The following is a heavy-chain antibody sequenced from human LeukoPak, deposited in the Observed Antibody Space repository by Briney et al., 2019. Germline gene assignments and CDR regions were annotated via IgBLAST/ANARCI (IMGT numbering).Heavy chain of an antibody. Sequence: ASVKVSCKVSGYTLTELSMHWVRQAPGKGLEWMGGFDPEDGETIYAQKFQGRVTMTEDTSTDTAYMELSSLRPEDTAVYYCAKEGENCSSTSCIYYYYYGMDVWGQGTTVTVSS. J-gene: IGHJ6*02. V-gene: IGHV1-24*01. CDR1: GYTLTELS. CDR2: FDPEDGET. CDR3: AKEGENCSSTSCIYYYYYGMDV. D-gene: IGHD2-2*01.